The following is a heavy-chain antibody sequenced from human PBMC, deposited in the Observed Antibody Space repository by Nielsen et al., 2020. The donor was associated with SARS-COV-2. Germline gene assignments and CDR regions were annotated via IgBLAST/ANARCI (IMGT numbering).Heavy chain of an antibody. CDR2: ISSNGGST. CDR3: ARDYAPQYYDILTGYTHYGMDV. V-gene: IGHV3-64*04. Sequence: WIRQPPGKGLEYVSAISSNGGSTYYADSVKGRFTISRDNSKNTLYLQMNSLRAEDTAVYYCARDYAPQYYDILTGYTHYGMDVWGQGTTVTVSS. J-gene: IGHJ6*02. D-gene: IGHD3-9*01.